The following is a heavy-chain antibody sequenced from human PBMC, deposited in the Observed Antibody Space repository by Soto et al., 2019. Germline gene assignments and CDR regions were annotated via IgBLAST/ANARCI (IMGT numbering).Heavy chain of an antibody. CDR1: GFTFRSYV. CDR3: ARWGTTGGLDV. Sequence: QVQLVESGGGVVQPGTSLRLSCVGSGFTFRSYVIHWGRQAPGKGLEWVALTSYDGSNNFYGDSVKGRFTISRHNSRNTVELQMDSLRFEDTALYSCARWGTTGGLDVWGQGTLVSVSS. D-gene: IGHD3-16*01. V-gene: IGHV3-33*05. J-gene: IGHJ4*02. CDR2: TSYDGSNN.